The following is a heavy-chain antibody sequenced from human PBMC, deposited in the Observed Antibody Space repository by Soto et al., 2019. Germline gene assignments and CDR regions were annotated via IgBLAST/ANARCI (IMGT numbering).Heavy chain of an antibody. CDR2: IVVGSGNT. CDR3: AASTGYSYGYVDDY. V-gene: IGHV1-58*02. D-gene: IGHD5-18*01. Sequence: GASVKVSCKASGFTFTSSAMQWVRQARGQRLEWIGWIVVGSGNTNYAQKFQERVTITRDMSTSTAYMELSSLRSEDTAVYYCAASTGYSYGYVDDYWGQGTLVTVSS. CDR1: GFTFTSSA. J-gene: IGHJ4*02.